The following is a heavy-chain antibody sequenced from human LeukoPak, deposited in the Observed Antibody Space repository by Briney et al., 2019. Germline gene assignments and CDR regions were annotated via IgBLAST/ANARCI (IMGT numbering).Heavy chain of an antibody. CDR2: ISSSGSTI. Sequence: GGSLRLSCAASGFTFSSYEMNWVRLAPGKGLEWVSYISSSGSTIYYADSVKGRFTISRDNAKNSLYLQMNSLRAEDTAVYYCARDRTDGDAFDYWGQGTLVTVSS. CDR1: GFTFSSYE. V-gene: IGHV3-48*03. D-gene: IGHD4-17*01. CDR3: ARDRTDGDAFDY. J-gene: IGHJ4*02.